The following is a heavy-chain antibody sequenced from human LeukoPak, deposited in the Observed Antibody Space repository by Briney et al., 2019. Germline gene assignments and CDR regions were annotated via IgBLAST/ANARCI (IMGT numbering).Heavy chain of an antibody. CDR3: ARGLGITMVRQPSGGWFDP. CDR1: GYTFTSYG. CDR2: ISAYNCNT. Sequence: ASVTVSFKASGYTFTSYGISWVRPAPGQGLEWMGWISAYNCNTNYAQKFQGRVTMTTDTSTSTAYMELRSLRSDDTAVYYCARGLGITMVRQPSGGWFDPWGQGTLVTVSS. J-gene: IGHJ5*02. D-gene: IGHD3-10*01. V-gene: IGHV1-18*01.